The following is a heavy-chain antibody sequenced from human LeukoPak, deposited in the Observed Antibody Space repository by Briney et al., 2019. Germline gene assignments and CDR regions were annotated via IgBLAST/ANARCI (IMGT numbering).Heavy chain of an antibody. CDR3: ARQSRGLVVPAATYYFDY. CDR2: IYPGDSDT. D-gene: IGHD2-2*01. Sequence: GESLKISCKGSGYSFTSYWIGWVRQMPGKGLEWMGIIYPGDSDTRYSPSFQGQVTISADKSISTAYLQWSSLKASDTAMYYCARQSRGLVVPAATYYFDYWGQGALVTVSS. J-gene: IGHJ4*02. V-gene: IGHV5-51*01. CDR1: GYSFTSYW.